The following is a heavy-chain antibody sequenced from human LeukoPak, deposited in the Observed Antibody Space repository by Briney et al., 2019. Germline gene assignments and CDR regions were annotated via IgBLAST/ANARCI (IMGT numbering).Heavy chain of an antibody. CDR1: GGSISPYY. D-gene: IGHD1-7*01. CDR3: ARGGSRGGGTTNY. V-gene: IGHV4-59*01. CDR2: IYYSGST. J-gene: IGHJ4*02. Sequence: SETLSLTCTVSGGSISPYYWSWIRQPPGKGLEWIGYIYYSGSTNYNPSLKSRVTISVDTSKNQFSLKLSSVTAADTAVYYCARGGSRGGGTTNYWGQGTLVTVSS.